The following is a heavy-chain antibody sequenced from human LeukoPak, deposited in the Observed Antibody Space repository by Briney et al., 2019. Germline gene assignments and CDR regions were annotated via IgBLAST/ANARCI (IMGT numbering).Heavy chain of an antibody. D-gene: IGHD1-26*01. CDR2: IKQDGSEN. Sequence: GGSLRLSCAASGFTFSSYWMSWVRQAPGKGLEWVANIKQDGSENYYVDSVKGRCTISRDNAKNSLYLPMNSLRAEDTAVYYCARDQISSGSYSGFDYWGQGTLVTVSS. V-gene: IGHV3-7*01. CDR1: GFTFSSYW. CDR3: ARDQISSGSYSGFDY. J-gene: IGHJ4*02.